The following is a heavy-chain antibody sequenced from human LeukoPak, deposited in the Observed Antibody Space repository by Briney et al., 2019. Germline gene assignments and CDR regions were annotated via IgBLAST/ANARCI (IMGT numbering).Heavy chain of an antibody. CDR2: ISGSGTST. V-gene: IGHV3-23*01. Sequence: GGSLRLSCAASGFTFRSSAMSWVRQAPGKGLGWVSTISGSGTSTYHAGSVMGRFTISRDNSKNMLYVQMNNLRAEDTAVYYCARDRHIAAAGPLEYYYGMDVWGQGTTVTVSS. CDR3: ARDRHIAAAGPLEYYYGMDV. CDR1: GFTFRSSA. J-gene: IGHJ6*02. D-gene: IGHD6-13*01.